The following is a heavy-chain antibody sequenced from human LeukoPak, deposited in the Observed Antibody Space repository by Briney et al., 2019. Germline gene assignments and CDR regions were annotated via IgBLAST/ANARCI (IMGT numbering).Heavy chain of an antibody. V-gene: IGHV4-4*07. CDR1: GVSISSYY. J-gene: IGHJ4*02. Sequence: SETLSLTCTVSGVSISSYYWSWLRQPAGKGREWVGRIYTSGSNNYNPSLKSRVTMSVHTSKNQFSLKLSSVTAADTAVYYCAREASGWYLNYFDYWGQGPLVTVSS. CDR3: AREASGWYLNYFDY. D-gene: IGHD6-19*01. CDR2: IYTSGSN.